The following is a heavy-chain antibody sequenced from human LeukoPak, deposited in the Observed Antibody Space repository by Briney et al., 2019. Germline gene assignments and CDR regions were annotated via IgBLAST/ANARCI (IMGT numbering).Heavy chain of an antibody. V-gene: IGHV1-2*02. CDR2: INPNSGGT. Sequence: ASVKVSCKASGYTFTGYYMHWVRQAPGQGLEWMGWINPNSGGTNYAQKFQGRVTMTRDTSISTAYMGLSRLRSDDTAVYHCARYMITFGGVSLTPDYWGQGTLVTVSS. J-gene: IGHJ4*02. D-gene: IGHD3-16*01. CDR3: ARYMITFGGVSLTPDY. CDR1: GYTFTGYY.